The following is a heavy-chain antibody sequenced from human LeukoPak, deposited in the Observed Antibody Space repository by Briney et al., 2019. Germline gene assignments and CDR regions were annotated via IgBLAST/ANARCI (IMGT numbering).Heavy chain of an antibody. Sequence: PGGSLRLSCAASGFTFSSYWMHWVRQAPGKRLVWVSRINSDGSSTSYADSVKGRFTISRDNAKNTLYLQMNSLRAEDTAVYYCAMITAAGTDYYYYYMDVWGKGTTVTISS. CDR3: AMITAAGTDYYYYYMDV. J-gene: IGHJ6*03. CDR2: INSDGSST. CDR1: GFTFSSYW. V-gene: IGHV3-74*01. D-gene: IGHD6-13*01.